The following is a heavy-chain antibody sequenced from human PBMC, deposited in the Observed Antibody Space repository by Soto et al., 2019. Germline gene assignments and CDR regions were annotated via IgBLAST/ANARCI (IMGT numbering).Heavy chain of an antibody. Sequence: GGSLRLSCAASGFTFSSYAMSWVRQAPGKGLEWVSAISGSGGSTYYADSVKGRFTISRANSKNTLYLQMNSLRAEDTAVYYCAKSLQPAGYCSSTSCYGFVDIVATLSTWGQGTLVTVSS. CDR3: AKSLQPAGYCSSTSCYGFVDIVATLST. CDR2: ISGSGGST. CDR1: GFTFSSYA. V-gene: IGHV3-23*01. D-gene: IGHD2-2*01. J-gene: IGHJ4*02.